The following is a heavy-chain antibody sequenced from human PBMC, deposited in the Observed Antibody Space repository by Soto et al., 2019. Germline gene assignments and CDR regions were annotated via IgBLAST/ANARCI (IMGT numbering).Heavy chain of an antibody. CDR3: ARDPGYSSGWTEFDP. CDR2: IYHSGST. D-gene: IGHD6-19*01. J-gene: IGHJ5*02. V-gene: IGHV4-38-2*02. Sequence: SETLSLTCAVSGYSISSGYYWGCIRQPPGKGLEWIGSIYHSGSTYYNPSLKSRVTISVDTSKNQFSLQLNSVTPEDTAVYYCARDPGYSSGWTEFDPWGQGTLVTVSS. CDR1: GYSISSGYY.